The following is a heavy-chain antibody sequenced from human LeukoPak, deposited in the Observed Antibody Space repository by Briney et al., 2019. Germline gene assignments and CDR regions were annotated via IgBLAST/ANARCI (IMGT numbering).Heavy chain of an antibody. D-gene: IGHD2-15*01. Sequence: KPSETLYLTCAVYDGSFSGYYWSWIRQHPGKGLEWIGYIYYSGSTYYNPSLKSRVTISVDTSKNQFSLKLSSVTAADTAVYYCARDKSQGYCSGGSCYPYYYYGMDVWGQGTTVTVSS. CDR2: IYYSGST. J-gene: IGHJ6*02. CDR1: DGSFSGYY. V-gene: IGHV4-31*11. CDR3: ARDKSQGYCSGGSCYPYYYYGMDV.